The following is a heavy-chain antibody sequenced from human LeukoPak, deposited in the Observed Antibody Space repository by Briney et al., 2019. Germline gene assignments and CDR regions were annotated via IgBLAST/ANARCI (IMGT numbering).Heavy chain of an antibody. Sequence: SETLSLTCSVSGRPLTPTSDYWGWIRQPPGKGLGWIGSICYSGSTYYHPSLESRDTISIDPSQNQFAQNQSSVTAADSAVYYCATRSSSWTDDAFDIWGPGTMVTVSS. CDR3: ATRSSSWTDDAFDI. J-gene: IGHJ3*02. CDR1: GRPLTPTSDY. D-gene: IGHD6-13*01. CDR2: ICYSGST. V-gene: IGHV4-39*01.